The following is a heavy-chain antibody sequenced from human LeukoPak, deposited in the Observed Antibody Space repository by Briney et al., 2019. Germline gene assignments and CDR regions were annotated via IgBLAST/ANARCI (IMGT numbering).Heavy chain of an antibody. CDR2: IRSKAYGGTT. Sequence: HPGGSLRLSCTASGFTFGDYAMSWVRQAPGKGLEWVGFIRSKAYGGTTEYAASVKGRFTISRDDSKSIAYLQMNSLKTEDTAVYYCTRAGDIVVVPAARVLIYMDVWGKGTTVTVSS. V-gene: IGHV3-49*04. CDR3: TRAGDIVVVPAARVLIYMDV. CDR1: GFTFGDYA. D-gene: IGHD2-2*01. J-gene: IGHJ6*03.